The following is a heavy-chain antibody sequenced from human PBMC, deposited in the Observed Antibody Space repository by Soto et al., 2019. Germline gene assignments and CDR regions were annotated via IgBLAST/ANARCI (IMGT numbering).Heavy chain of an antibody. V-gene: IGHV4-59*01. D-gene: IGHD6-6*01. CDR2: IYYSGST. CDR3: ARVHSSSYYYGLAV. CDR1: GDFITSYY. J-gene: IGHJ6*02. Sequence: SETLSLTCTVTGDFITSYYWTWTRQPPGKELEWIGKIYYSGSTNYNPSLKSRVTMSVDSSKTQFSLNLTSVTAADTAVYYCARVHSSSYYYGLAVWGQGIPVTVSS.